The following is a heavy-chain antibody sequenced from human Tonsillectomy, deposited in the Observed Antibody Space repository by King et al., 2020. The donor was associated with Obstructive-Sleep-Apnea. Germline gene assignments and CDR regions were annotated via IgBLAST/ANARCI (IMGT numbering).Heavy chain of an antibody. J-gene: IGHJ4*02. CDR3: ARAIGAPGLFDS. D-gene: IGHD3-16*01. V-gene: IGHV3-74*02. Sequence: KLVQSGGGLVRPGGSLTLSCAASGFTFSDNWMHWVRQGPGKGLVWVSRINGVGGSTSYADFVEGRFTISRDNAKSTLHLQMSALRVEDTAIYYCARAIGAPGLFDSWGQGILVSVSS. CDR1: GFTFSDNW. CDR2: INGVGGST.